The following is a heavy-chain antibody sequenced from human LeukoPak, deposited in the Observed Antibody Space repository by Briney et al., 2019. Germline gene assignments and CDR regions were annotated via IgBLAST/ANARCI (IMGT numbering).Heavy chain of an antibody. V-gene: IGHV3-15*01. CDR2: IKSKTDGGTT. D-gene: IGHD1-26*01. CDR1: GFTFSDAW. Sequence: GGYLRLSCAASGFTFSDAWMNWVRQAPGKGLEWVGRIKSKTDGGTTDYAAPVKGRFTISRDDSKNTLYLQMNSLKTEDTAVYYCTTDPPSVGYFYCWGQGTLVTVSS. J-gene: IGHJ4*02. CDR3: TTDPPSVGYFYC.